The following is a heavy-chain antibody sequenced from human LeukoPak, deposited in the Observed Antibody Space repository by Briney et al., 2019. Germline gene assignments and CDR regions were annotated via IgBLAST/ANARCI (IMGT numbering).Heavy chain of an antibody. Sequence: GGSLRLSCAASGFTLSNAWMSWVRQAPGKGLEWVGRIKSKTDGGTTDYAAPVKGRFTISRDDSKNTLYLQMNSLKTEDTAVYYCTTDGHYYDSSGYYSYYFDYWGQGTLVTVSS. V-gene: IGHV3-15*01. CDR3: TTDGHYYDSSGYYSYYFDY. CDR1: GFTLSNAW. CDR2: IKSKTDGGTT. J-gene: IGHJ4*02. D-gene: IGHD3-22*01.